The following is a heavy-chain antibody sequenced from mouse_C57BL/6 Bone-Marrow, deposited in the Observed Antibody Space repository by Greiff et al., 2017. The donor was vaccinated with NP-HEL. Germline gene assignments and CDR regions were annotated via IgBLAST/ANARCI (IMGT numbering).Heavy chain of an antibody. J-gene: IGHJ1*03. CDR2: IYPGGGYT. CDR3: ARGVYYGSSYWYFDV. D-gene: IGHD1-1*01. CDR1: GYTFTNYW. Sequence: QVQLKQSGAELVRPGTSVKMSCKASGYTFTNYWIGWAKQRPGHGLEWIGDIYPGGGYTNYNEKFKGKATLTADKSSSTAYMQFSSLTSEDSAIYYCARGVYYGSSYWYFDVWGTGTTVTVSS. V-gene: IGHV1-63*01.